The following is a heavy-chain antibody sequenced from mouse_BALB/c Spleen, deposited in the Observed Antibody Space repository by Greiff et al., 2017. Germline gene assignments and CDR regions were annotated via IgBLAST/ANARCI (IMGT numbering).Heavy chain of an antibody. CDR1: GFTFSSYY. J-gene: IGHJ2*01. D-gene: IGHD2-1*01. Sequence: EVHLVESGGGLVKLGGSLKLSCAASGFTFSSYYMSWVRQTPEKRLELVAAINRNGGSTYYPDTVKGRFTISRDNAKNTLYLQMSSLKSEDTALYYCARLGYGNYVLDYWGQGTTLTVSS. V-gene: IGHV5-6-2*01. CDR2: INRNGGST. CDR3: ARLGYGNYVLDY.